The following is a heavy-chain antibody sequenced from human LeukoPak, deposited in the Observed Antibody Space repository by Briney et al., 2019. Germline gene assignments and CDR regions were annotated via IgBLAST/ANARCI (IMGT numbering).Heavy chain of an antibody. D-gene: IGHD6-13*01. J-gene: IGHJ3*02. CDR2: INPSGSST. CDR1: GYSFTSSY. V-gene: IGHV1-46*01. Sequence: ASVKVSCKASGYSFTSSYMHWVRQAPGQGLEWMGIINPSGSSTTYAQEFLGRVTMTRDTSTTTFYMELSSLRSEDTAIYYCAREVAAAGFDAFDIWGQGTMVTVSS. CDR3: AREVAAAGFDAFDI.